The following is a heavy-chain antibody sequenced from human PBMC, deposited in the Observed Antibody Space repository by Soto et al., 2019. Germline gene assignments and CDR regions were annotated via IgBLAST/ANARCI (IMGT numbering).Heavy chain of an antibody. CDR3: AGEADSLNWCDP. CDR1: GFTFSSYS. Sequence: EVQLVESGGGLVQPGGSLRLSCAASGFTFSSYSMNWVRQAPGKGLEWVSYISSSSSTIYYADSVKGRFTISRANAKNSLYLQMNSLRAGDTAVYYCAGEADSLNWCDPWGQGTLVTVSS. CDR2: ISSSSSTI. V-gene: IGHV3-48*01. J-gene: IGHJ5*02.